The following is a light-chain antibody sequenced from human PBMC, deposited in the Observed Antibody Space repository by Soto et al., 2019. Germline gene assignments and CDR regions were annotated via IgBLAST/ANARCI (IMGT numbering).Light chain of an antibody. V-gene: IGKV1-5*03. CDR1: QSISSW. Sequence: DIQMTQSPSTLSASVGDRVTITCRASQSISSWLAWYQQKPGKAPKLLIYKASSLQSGVPSTFSGSGSGTEFTLTISSLQPDDFATYYCQQYNSYRTFGQGNKVEIK. CDR3: QQYNSYRT. CDR2: KAS. J-gene: IGKJ1*01.